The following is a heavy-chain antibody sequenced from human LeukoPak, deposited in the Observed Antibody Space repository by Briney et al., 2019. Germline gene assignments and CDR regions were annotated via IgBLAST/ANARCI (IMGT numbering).Heavy chain of an antibody. CDR3: AKDLLVASSSWYFDY. D-gene: IGHD6-13*01. V-gene: IGHV3-30*02. Sequence: GGSLRLSCAGSGFSFSSYGMHWVRQAPGKGLEWMAFIRSDGSNKYYADSVKGRFTISRDNSKNTLYLQMNSLRAEDTAVYYCAKDLLVASSSWYFDYWGQGTLVTVSS. CDR1: GFSFSSYG. CDR2: IRSDGSNK. J-gene: IGHJ4*02.